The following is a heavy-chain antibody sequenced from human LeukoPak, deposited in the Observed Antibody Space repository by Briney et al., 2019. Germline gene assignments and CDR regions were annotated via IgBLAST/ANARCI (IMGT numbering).Heavy chain of an antibody. CDR3: ARDTSTVQTYFDY. V-gene: IGHV1-69*04. D-gene: IGHD1-1*01. J-gene: IGHJ4*02. Sequence: SVKVSCKTSGGTFSGYAISWVRQAPGQGLEWMGRIIPIFGIAIYAQKFQGRVTITAHKSTSTAYMELSSLRSEDTAVYYCARDTSTVQTYFDYWGQGTLVTVSS. CDR2: IIPIFGIA. CDR1: GGTFSGYA.